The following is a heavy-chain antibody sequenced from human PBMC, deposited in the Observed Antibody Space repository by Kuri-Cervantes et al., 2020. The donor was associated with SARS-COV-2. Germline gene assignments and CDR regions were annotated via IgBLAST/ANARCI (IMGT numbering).Heavy chain of an antibody. J-gene: IGHJ5*01. V-gene: IGHV3-30*01. CDR1: GFPFSSCA. CDR3: AKDRVGVLDS. CDR2: ISYDGSNE. Sequence: GESLKISCAASGFPFSSCAMHWVRLAPGKGLEWSAFISYDGSNEYYADSVRGRFTISRDNSNNTLYLQVNSLRAEDTALYYCAKDRVGVLDSWGQGTLVTVSS. D-gene: IGHD2-21*01.